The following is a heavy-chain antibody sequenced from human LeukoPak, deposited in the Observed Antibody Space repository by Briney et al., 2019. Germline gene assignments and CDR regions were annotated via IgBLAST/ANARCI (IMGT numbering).Heavy chain of an antibody. CDR1: GYTFTSYA. CDR2: INAGNGNA. CDR3: ARLLVGYDLDY. Sequence: GASVKVSCKASGYTFTSYAMHWVRQAPGQRLEWMGWINAGNGNAEYSQNFQGRVTITSDTSASTAYMELSSLRSEDTAVYYCARLLVGYDLDYWGQGALVTVSS. J-gene: IGHJ4*02. V-gene: IGHV1-3*01. D-gene: IGHD5-12*01.